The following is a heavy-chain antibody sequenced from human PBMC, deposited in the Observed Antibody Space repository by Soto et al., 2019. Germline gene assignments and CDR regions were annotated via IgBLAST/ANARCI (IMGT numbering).Heavy chain of an antibody. J-gene: IGHJ6*02. Sequence: ASVKVSCKASGYTFTSYYMHWVRQAPGQGLEWMGIINPSGGSTSYAQKFQGRVTMTRDTSTSTVYMELSSLRSEDTAVYYCARDYSPYDILTGPPNMDYYYGMDVWGQGTTVTVSS. CDR3: ARDYSPYDILTGPPNMDYYYGMDV. D-gene: IGHD3-9*01. CDR2: INPSGGST. CDR1: GYTFTSYY. V-gene: IGHV1-46*01.